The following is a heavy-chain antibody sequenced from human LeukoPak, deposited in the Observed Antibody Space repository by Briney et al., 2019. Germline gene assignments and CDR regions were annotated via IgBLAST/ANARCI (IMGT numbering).Heavy chain of an antibody. CDR2: ISSSGSTI. J-gene: IGHJ5*02. Sequence: GGSLRLSCAASGFIISNYAMMWVRQAPGKGLEWVSYISSSGSTIYYADSVKGRFTISRDNAKNSLYLQMNSLRAEDTAVYYCARGNHWFDPWGQGTLVTVSS. CDR1: GFIISNYA. V-gene: IGHV3-11*01. CDR3: ARGNHWFDP.